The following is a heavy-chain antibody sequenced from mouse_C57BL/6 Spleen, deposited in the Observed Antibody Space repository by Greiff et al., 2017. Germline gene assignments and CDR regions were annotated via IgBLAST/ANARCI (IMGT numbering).Heavy chain of an antibody. CDR1: GYTFTDYE. J-gene: IGHJ2*01. V-gene: IGHV1-15*01. CDR2: IDPETGGT. CDR3: TRLGDRGVWSFDY. Sequence: QVQLQQSGAELVRPGASVTLSCKASGYTFTDYEMHWVKQTPVHGLEWIGAIDPETGGTAYNQKFKGKAILTADKSSSTAYMELRSLTSEGSAGYYCTRLGDRGVWSFDYWGQGTTFTV. D-gene: IGHD3-3*01.